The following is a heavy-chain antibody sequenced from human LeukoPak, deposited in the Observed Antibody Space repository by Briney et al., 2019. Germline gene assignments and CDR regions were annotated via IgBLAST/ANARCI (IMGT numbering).Heavy chain of an antibody. V-gene: IGHV3-43*01. J-gene: IGHJ4*02. D-gene: IGHD3-3*01. CDR1: GLTFDDDT. Sequence: PGGSLRLSCAASGLTFDDDTMHWVRQTPGRGLDWVSFITWKSHRPHYADSVKARFTVSRDNSKDSLYLQMNSLRTEDTGLYHCASEVGYRSLGYLGQGNLVTVSS. CDR3: ASEVGYRSLGY. CDR2: ITWKSHRP.